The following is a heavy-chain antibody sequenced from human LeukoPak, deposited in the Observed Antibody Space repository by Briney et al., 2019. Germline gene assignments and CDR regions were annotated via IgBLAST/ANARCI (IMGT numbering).Heavy chain of an antibody. CDR3: ASLRGVNR. V-gene: IGHV3-11*01. Sequence: GGSLRLSCAASGFTFSDCYMSWIRQPPGKGLEWVSYIISSGTTIYYADSVRGRFTVSRDNAKNSLYLQMDSLSAEDTAVYYCASLRGVNRWGQGTLVTVSS. CDR1: GFTFSDCY. J-gene: IGHJ4*02. D-gene: IGHD3-10*01. CDR2: IISSGTTI.